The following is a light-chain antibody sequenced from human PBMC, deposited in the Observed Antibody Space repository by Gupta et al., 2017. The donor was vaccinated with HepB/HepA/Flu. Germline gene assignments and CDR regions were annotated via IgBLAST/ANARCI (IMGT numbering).Light chain of an antibody. CDR3: AAWDVTLSGVV. V-gene: IGLV1-47*01. CDR2: RNN. CDR1: SSNIGTSF. Sequence: QSVLTQPPSASEPPRPRVTISCSGSSSNIGTSFVYWYQQLPGTAPKLPIYRNNERPSGVPDRFSGSKSGTSAALAISGLRSEDEADYYCAAWDVTLSGVVFGGGTKLTVV. J-gene: IGLJ2*01.